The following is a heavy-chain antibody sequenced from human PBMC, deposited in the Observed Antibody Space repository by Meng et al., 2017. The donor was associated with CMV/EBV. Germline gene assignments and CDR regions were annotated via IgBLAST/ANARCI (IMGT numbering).Heavy chain of an antibody. D-gene: IGHD1-26*01. CDR2: IRYDGSNK. CDR1: GIIFTTYG. V-gene: IGHV3-30*02. J-gene: IGHJ6*02. Sequence: LSLTCAPSGIIFTTYGLHWVRQAPGKGLEWVAFIRYDGSNKYYADSVKGRFTISRDNSKNTMYLQMNSLRGEDTAIYYCAKDHRGRFIVGPRVDGGHGMDVWGQGTTVTV. CDR3: AKDHRGRFIVGPRVDGGHGMDV.